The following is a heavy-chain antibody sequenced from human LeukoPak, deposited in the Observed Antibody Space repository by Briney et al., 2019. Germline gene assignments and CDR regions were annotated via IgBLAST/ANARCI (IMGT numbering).Heavy chain of an antibody. CDR3: ARLPYCSSTSCFYYLDY. J-gene: IGHJ4*02. CDR2: IYTSGST. CDR1: GGSISSGSYY. Sequence: SETLSLTCTVSGGSISSGSYYWSWIRQPAGKGLEWIGRIYTSGSTNYNPSLKSRVTISVDTSKNQFSLKLSSVTAADAAVYYCARLPYCSSTSCFYYLDYWGQGTLVTVSS. D-gene: IGHD2-2*01. V-gene: IGHV4-61*02.